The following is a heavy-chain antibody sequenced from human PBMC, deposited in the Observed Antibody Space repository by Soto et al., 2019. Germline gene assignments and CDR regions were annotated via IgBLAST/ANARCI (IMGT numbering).Heavy chain of an antibody. CDR3: ARGAGYDYFDY. Sequence: QVQLVESGGGVVQPGRSLRLSCAASGFTFSNYGMHWVRQAPGKGLEWVAVISYDGSSKYYADSVKGRFTISRDNSKNTLYLQINSLRAEDTAVYYCARGAGYDYFDYWGQGTLVTVSS. D-gene: IGHD5-12*01. J-gene: IGHJ4*02. CDR2: ISYDGSSK. V-gene: IGHV3-30*14. CDR1: GFTFSNYG.